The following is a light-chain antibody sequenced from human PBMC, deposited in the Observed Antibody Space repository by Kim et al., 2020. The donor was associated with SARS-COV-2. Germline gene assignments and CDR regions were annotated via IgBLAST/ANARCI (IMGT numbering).Light chain of an antibody. Sequence: QSALTQPRSVSGSPGQSVTISCTGTSSDVGRYNSVSWYQQHPDKAPKLMISDVTDRPSGVPDRFSGFKSGNTASLTISGLQAEDEADYYCCSYAGRYTWIFGGGTQLTVL. V-gene: IGLV2-11*01. CDR3: CSYAGRYTWI. J-gene: IGLJ2*01. CDR2: DVT. CDR1: SSDVGRYNS.